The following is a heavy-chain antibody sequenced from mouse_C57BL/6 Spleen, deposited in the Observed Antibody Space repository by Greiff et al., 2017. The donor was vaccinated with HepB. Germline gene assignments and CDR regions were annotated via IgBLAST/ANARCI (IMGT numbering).Heavy chain of an antibody. CDR3: AREGDITTVVDWYFDV. V-gene: IGHV3-6*01. Sequence: DVQLQESGPGLVKPSQSLSLTCSVTGYSITSGYYWNWIRQFPGNKLEWMGYISYDGSNNYNPSLKNRISITRDTSKNQFFLKLNSVTTEDTATYYWAREGDITTVVDWYFDVWGTGTTVTVSS. CDR1: GYSITSGYY. J-gene: IGHJ1*03. CDR2: ISYDGSN. D-gene: IGHD1-1*01.